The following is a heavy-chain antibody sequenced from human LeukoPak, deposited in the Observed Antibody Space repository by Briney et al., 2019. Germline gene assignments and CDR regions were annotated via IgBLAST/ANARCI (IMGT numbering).Heavy chain of an antibody. Sequence: GGSLRLSCTVSGFTFSTYAMTWVRQTPGEGLEWVSTISGSGSGTYYADSVKGRFTISRDNSKDTLYLQMNSLRADDTAVYYCAKTMTTQHFDYWGQGTLVTVSS. CDR2: ISGSGSGT. CDR3: AKTMTTQHFDY. V-gene: IGHV3-23*01. CDR1: GFTFSTYA. J-gene: IGHJ4*02. D-gene: IGHD4-11*01.